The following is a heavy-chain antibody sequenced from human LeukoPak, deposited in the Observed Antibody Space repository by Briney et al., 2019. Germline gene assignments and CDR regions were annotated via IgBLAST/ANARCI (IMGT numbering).Heavy chain of an antibody. CDR2: IYSGGST. CDR3: ARAPVTTTVVTGTTGAD. J-gene: IGHJ4*02. Sequence: GGSLRLSCAASGFTVSSNYMSWVRQAPGKGLEWVSVIYSGGSTYYAYSVKGRFTISRDNSKNTLYLQMNSLRAEDTAVYYCARAPVTTTVVTGTTGADWGQGTLVTVSS. D-gene: IGHD4-23*01. CDR1: GFTVSSNY. V-gene: IGHV3-53*01.